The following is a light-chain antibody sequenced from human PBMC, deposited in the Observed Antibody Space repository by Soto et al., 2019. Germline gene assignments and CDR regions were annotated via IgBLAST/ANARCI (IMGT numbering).Light chain of an antibody. V-gene: IGLV2-11*01. J-gene: IGLJ2*01. CDR3: SSFAPSYRVI. CDR1: SSDIGSYNA. CDR2: DVF. Sequence: QSALTQPRSVSGSPGHSVTISCFETSSDIGSYNAVSWYQQHPGKAPKLIIFDVFERPSGVPDRFSGSKSGNSASLTISGLQAEDESDYYCSSFAPSYRVIFGGGTKLTVL.